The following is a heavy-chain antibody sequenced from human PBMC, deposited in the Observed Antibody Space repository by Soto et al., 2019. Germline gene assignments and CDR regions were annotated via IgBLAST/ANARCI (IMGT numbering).Heavy chain of an antibody. Sequence: SETLSLTCAVYGGSFSGYYWSWIRQPPGKGLEWIGEINHSGSTNYKPSLKSRVTISVDKSKNQFSLKLSSVTAADTAVYYCASTGWLPTTNDYWGQGTLVTVSS. D-gene: IGHD3-22*01. CDR1: GGSFSGYY. CDR3: ASTGWLPTTNDY. J-gene: IGHJ4*02. V-gene: IGHV4-34*01. CDR2: INHSGST.